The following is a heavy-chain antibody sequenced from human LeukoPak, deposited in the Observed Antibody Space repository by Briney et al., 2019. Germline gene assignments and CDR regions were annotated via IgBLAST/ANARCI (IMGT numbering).Heavy chain of an antibody. CDR2: ISGSGGST. Sequence: SGGSLRLSCAASGFTFSSYAMSWVRQAPGKGLEWVSAISGSGGSTYYADSVKGRFTISRDNSKNTLYLQMNSLRAEDTAVYYCGKGQKPGIVASYYFDYWGQGTLVTVSS. D-gene: IGHD3-22*01. CDR3: GKGQKPGIVASYYFDY. V-gene: IGHV3-23*01. CDR1: GFTFSSYA. J-gene: IGHJ4*02.